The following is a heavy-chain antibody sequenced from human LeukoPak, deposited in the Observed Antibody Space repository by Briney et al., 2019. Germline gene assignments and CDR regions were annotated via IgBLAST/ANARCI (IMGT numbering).Heavy chain of an antibody. CDR3: AKLGYGSAKSRFDY. V-gene: IGHV3-23*01. CDR1: GFTFSSYA. CDR2: ISGIGGST. D-gene: IGHD6-19*01. J-gene: IGHJ4*02. Sequence: GGSLRLSCAASGFTFSSYAMSRVRQAPGKGLEWVSAISGIGGSTYYADSVKGRFTISRDNSKNTLYLQMNSLRAEDTAVYYCAKLGYGSAKSRFDYWGQGTLVTVSS.